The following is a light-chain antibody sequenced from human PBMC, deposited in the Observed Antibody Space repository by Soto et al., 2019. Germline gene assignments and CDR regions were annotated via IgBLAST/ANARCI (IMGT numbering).Light chain of an antibody. CDR2: AAS. CDR3: QQSHGIPYT. V-gene: IGKV1-39*01. J-gene: IGKJ2*01. Sequence: DIQMTQSPSSLSASVGDRVTITCRASQTISTYLNWYQQNPGKAPKLLIYAASTLQSGVPSRFSGSGSATDFTLTISSLQPEDFETYYCQQSHGIPYTFGQGTKLEIK. CDR1: QTISTY.